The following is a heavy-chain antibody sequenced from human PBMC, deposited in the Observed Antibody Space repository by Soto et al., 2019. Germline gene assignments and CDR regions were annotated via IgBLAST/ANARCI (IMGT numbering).Heavy chain of an antibody. D-gene: IGHD6-19*01. CDR2: IYYRGST. CDR1: GGSISSYY. CDR3: ARGGAVAAYFDY. Sequence: PSETLSLTCTVSGGSISSYYWSWIRQPPGKGLEWIGYIYYRGSTNYNPSLKSRVTISVDTSKNQFSLKLSSVTAADTAVYYWARGGAVAAYFDYRGQGTLVTVSS. V-gene: IGHV4-59*01. J-gene: IGHJ4*02.